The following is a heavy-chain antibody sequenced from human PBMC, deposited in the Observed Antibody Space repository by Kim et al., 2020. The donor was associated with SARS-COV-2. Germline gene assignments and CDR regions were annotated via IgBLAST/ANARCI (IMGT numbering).Heavy chain of an antibody. CDR1: GFALSDYY. CDR2: ISGSGSDN. J-gene: IGHJ6*02. V-gene: IGHV3-11*03. CDR3: ARRFGHRPSMDV. Sequence: GGSPRLSCAASGFALSDYYMKWIRQAPGKGLEWVSYISGSGSDNKYADSVKGRFTISRDNAKNSLYLHMKSLRVEDTATSFCARRFGHRPSMDVWGEGT. D-gene: IGHD3-16*01.